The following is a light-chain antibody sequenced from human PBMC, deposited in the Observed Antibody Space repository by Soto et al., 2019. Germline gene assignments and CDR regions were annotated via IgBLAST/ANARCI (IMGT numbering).Light chain of an antibody. CDR2: DAS. CDR1: QSISSW. CDR3: QQYSSYPWT. V-gene: IGKV1-5*01. J-gene: IGKJ1*01. Sequence: DIQMTQSPSTLSASVGDRVTITCRASQSISSWLAWYQQKPGKAPKLLIYDASSLESGVPSRFSVSGSGTEFTLTISSLQPDDLATYYCQQYSSYPWTFGQGTKVDIK.